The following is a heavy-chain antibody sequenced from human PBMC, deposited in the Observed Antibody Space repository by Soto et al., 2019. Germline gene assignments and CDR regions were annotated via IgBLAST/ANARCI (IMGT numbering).Heavy chain of an antibody. J-gene: IGHJ6*02. V-gene: IGHV3-30*18. CDR3: AKEGGGYYYYGMDV. CDR2: ISYDGSNK. D-gene: IGHD3-16*01. Sequence: QVQLVESGGGVVQPGRSLRLSCAASGFTFSSYGMHWVRQAPGKGLEWVAVISYDGSNKYYADYVKGRFTISRDNSKNTLYLQMNSLRAEDTAVYYCAKEGGGYYYYGMDVWGQGTTVTVSS. CDR1: GFTFSSYG.